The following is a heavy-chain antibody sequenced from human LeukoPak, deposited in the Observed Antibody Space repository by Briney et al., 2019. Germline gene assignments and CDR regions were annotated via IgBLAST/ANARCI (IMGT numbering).Heavy chain of an antibody. CDR1: GCTFSSYA. CDR3: AGDRGYLQFDY. J-gene: IGHJ4*02. CDR2: ISGSGGSP. D-gene: IGHD3-10*01. Sequence: GGALRLSCAASGCTFSSYALSWVGRDPGRGLEGVSAISGSGGSPYSADSVTGRSTTSTDNSKHTLYLQLNSLTAEDTAMYYCAGDRGYLQFDYWGQGTLVTVSS. V-gene: IGHV3-23*01.